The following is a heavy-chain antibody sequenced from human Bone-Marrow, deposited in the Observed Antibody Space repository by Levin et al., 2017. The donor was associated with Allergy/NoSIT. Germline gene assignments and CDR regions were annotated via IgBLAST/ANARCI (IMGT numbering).Heavy chain of an antibody. CDR1: GFTFSSYA. D-gene: IGHD4-11*01. CDR2: ISGSGGST. Sequence: ETLSLTCAASGFTFSSYAMSWVRQAPGKGLEWVSAISGSGGSTYYADSVKGRFTISRDNSKNTLYLQMNSLRAEDTAVYYCAKVPDSNYYFDYWGQGTLVTVSS. CDR3: AKVPDSNYYFDY. J-gene: IGHJ4*02. V-gene: IGHV3-23*01.